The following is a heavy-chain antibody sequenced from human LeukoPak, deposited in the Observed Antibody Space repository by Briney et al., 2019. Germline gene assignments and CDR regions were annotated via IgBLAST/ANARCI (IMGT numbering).Heavy chain of an antibody. D-gene: IGHD2-15*01. CDR3: AKAKAPKIVVVAAFNFDY. J-gene: IGHJ4*02. CDR1: GFTFSSYA. V-gene: IGHV3-23*01. Sequence: GGSLRLSCAASGFTFSSYAMSWVRQAPGKGLEWVSVIRGSGATTYYADSVKGRFTISRDNSKNTLYLQMNSLRAEDTAVYYCAKAKAPKIVVVAAFNFDYWGQGTLVTVSS. CDR2: IRGSGATT.